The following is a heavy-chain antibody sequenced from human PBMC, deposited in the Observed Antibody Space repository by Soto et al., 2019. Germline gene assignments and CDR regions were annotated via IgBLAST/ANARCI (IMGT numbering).Heavy chain of an antibody. V-gene: IGHV1-18*04. J-gene: IGHJ4*02. D-gene: IGHD6-6*01. CDR3: ATLRQYSSSSSFFDY. CDR2: ISAYNGNT. Sequence: GASVKPSCKASGYTFTSYGISWVRQAPGQGLEWMGWISAYNGNTNYAQKLQGRVTMTTDTSTNTAYMELRSLRSDDTAVYYCATLRQYSSSSSFFDYCGQGTLVTASS. CDR1: GYTFTSYG.